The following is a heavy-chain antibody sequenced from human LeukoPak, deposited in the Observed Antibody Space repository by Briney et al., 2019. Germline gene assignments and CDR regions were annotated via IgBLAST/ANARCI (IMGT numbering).Heavy chain of an antibody. Sequence: PGGSLRLSCAASGFTFSSYGMHWVRQAPGKGLGWVAFIRYDGSNKYYADSVKGRFTISRDNSKNTLYLQMNSLRAEDTAVHYCAKDLEWDSSGYYGEYFDYWGQGTLVTVSS. V-gene: IGHV3-30*02. CDR3: AKDLEWDSSGYYGEYFDY. J-gene: IGHJ4*02. D-gene: IGHD3-22*01. CDR1: GFTFSSYG. CDR2: IRYDGSNK.